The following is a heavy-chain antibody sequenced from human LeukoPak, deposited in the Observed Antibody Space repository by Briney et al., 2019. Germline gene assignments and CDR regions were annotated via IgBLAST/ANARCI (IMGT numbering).Heavy chain of an antibody. V-gene: IGHV4-39*01. CDR3: ARHSSSTSCYFLP. J-gene: IGHJ5*02. CDR2: IYYSGST. CDR1: GGSISSSSYY. D-gene: IGHD2-2*01. Sequence: SETLSLTCTVSGGSISSSSYYWGWIRQPPGKGQEWIGSIYYSGSTYYNPSLKSRVTISVDTSKNQFSLKLSSVTAADTAVYYCARHSSSTSCYFLPWGQGTLVTVSS.